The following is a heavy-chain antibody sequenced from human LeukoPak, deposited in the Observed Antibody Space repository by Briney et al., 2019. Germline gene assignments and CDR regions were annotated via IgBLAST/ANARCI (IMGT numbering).Heavy chain of an antibody. D-gene: IGHD2-2*01. CDR2: IWYDGSKE. Sequence: PGGSLRLSCATSGFTFIDYGIHWVRQAPGKGLEWVAVIWYDGSKEYYADSVKGRFTISRDDSRNTVYLRMNSLRAEDTALYYCARDDCSTTSCLGSWGQGTLVTVSS. CDR1: GFTFIDYG. CDR3: ARDDCSTTSCLGS. V-gene: IGHV3-33*01. J-gene: IGHJ5*02.